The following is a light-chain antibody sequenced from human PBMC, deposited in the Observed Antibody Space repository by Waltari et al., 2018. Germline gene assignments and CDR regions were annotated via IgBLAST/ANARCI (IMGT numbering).Light chain of an antibody. J-gene: IGLJ3*02. CDR1: SSDVGGYNF. CDR3: TSYITTRGDWV. CDR2: EVS. V-gene: IGLV2-14*01. Sequence: QSALTQPASVSGSPGQSTTISCTGTSSDVGGYNFASWHQQHPDKAPKLIIYEVSNRPSGVSNRFSGSKSGNTASLTISGLQAEDEADYYCTSYITTRGDWVFGGGTKLTVL.